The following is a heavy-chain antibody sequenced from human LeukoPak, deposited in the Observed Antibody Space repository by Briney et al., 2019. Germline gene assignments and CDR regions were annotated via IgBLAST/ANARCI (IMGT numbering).Heavy chain of an antibody. J-gene: IGHJ4*02. V-gene: IGHV3-20*01. D-gene: IGHD3-10*01. CDR3: AREGVTMVRGGRPYYFDY. CDR1: GFTFDDYG. CDR2: INWNGGST. Sequence: GRSLRLSCAASGFTFDDYGMSWVRQAPGKGLEWVSGINWNGGSTGYADSVKGRFTISRDNAKNSLYLQMNSLRAEDTALYHCAREGVTMVRGGRPYYFDYWGQGTLVTVSS.